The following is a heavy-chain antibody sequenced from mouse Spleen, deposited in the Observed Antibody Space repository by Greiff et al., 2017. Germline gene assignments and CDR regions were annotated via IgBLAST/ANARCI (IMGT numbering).Heavy chain of an antibody. CDR1: GYSITSGYY. Sequence: DVQLQESGPGLVKPSQSLSLTCSVTGYSITSGYYWNWIRQFPGNKLEWMGYISYDGSNNYNPSLKNRISITRDTSKNQFFLKLNSVTTEDTATYYCARAYYGSTSYFDYWGQGTTLTVSS. V-gene: IGHV3-6*01. CDR3: ARAYYGSTSYFDY. CDR2: ISYDGSN. J-gene: IGHJ2*01. D-gene: IGHD1-1*01.